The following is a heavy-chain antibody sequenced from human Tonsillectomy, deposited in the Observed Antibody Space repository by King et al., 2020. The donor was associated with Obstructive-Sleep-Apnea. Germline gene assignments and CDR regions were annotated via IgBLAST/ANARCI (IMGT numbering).Heavy chain of an antibody. Sequence: EVQLVESGGGLVQPGGSLRLACAAPGFTFRSYAMTWVRQAPGKGLEWVSSISESGANTYYADSVKGRFTISRDNSKNTLHLQIDSLRAEDTAVYYCAKLIVAGGSGYWGQGTLVTVSS. D-gene: IGHD6-13*01. CDR2: ISESGANT. V-gene: IGHV3-23*04. CDR3: AKLIVAGGSGY. J-gene: IGHJ4*02. CDR1: GFTFRSYA.